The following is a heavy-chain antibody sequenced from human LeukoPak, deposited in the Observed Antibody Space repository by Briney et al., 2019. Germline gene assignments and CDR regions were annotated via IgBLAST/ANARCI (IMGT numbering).Heavy chain of an antibody. CDR1: RFTFRTYA. CDR3: AKDVGWLRFDY. D-gene: IGHD5-12*01. J-gene: IGHJ4*02. CDR2: ISGSGGST. V-gene: IGHV3-23*01. Sequence: GGSLRLSCAASRFTFRTYAMSWVRQAPGKGLEWVSVISGSGGSTYYADSVKGRFTISRDNSKNTLYLQMNSLRAEDAAVYYCAKDVGWLRFDYWGQGNLVTVSS.